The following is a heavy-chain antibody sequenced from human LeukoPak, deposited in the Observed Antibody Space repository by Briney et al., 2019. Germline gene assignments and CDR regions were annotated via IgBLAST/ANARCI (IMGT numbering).Heavy chain of an antibody. J-gene: IGHJ4*02. Sequence: GGSLRLSCAASGFSISNSAMSWVRQAPGKGLEWLSTISGTGDTYYADSVRGRFTISRDNSKTTLYLQMNSLRAEDTATYYCAKNSGIWSFWGQGALVTVSS. V-gene: IGHV3-23*01. CDR1: GFSISNSA. D-gene: IGHD1-26*01. CDR3: AKNSGIWSF. CDR2: ISGTGDT.